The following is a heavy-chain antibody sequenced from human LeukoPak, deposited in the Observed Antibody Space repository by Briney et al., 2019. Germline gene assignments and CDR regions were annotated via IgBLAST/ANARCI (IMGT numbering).Heavy chain of an antibody. CDR1: GYSISSDYY. D-gene: IGHD3-3*01. CDR3: ARDHLANLASRLFDP. V-gene: IGHV4-38-2*02. J-gene: IGHJ5*02. Sequence: PSETLSLTCTVSGYSISSDYYWGWIRPPPGKGQEWIGSIHHSGRTYYNPSLKSRVTISVDTSKNQFSLKLSSVTAADTAVYYCARDHLANLASRLFDPWGQGTLVTVSS. CDR2: IHHSGRT.